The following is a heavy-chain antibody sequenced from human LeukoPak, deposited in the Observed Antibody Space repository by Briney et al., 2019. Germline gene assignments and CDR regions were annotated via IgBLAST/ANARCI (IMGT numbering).Heavy chain of an antibody. CDR1: GFTFSNAW. CDR3: AKSEFGELWDMPGY. V-gene: IGHV3-15*01. CDR2: IKSKTDGGTT. J-gene: IGHJ4*02. D-gene: IGHD3-10*01. Sequence: GGSLRLSCAASGFTFSNAWMSWVRQAPGKGLEWVGRIKSKTDGGTTDYAAPVKGRFTISRDDSKNTLYLQMNSLRAEDTAVYYCAKSEFGELWDMPGYWGQGTLVTVSS.